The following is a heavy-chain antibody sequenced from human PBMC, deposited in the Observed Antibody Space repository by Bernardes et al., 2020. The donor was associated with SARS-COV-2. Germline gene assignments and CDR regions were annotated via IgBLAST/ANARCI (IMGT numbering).Heavy chain of an antibody. D-gene: IGHD2-21*02. CDR1: VYTFTAYF. J-gene: IGHJ4*02. CDR3: ARTRTTISTTGIPVDY. Sequence: SVTVSCKASVYTFTAYFIHWLRQAPGQRLEWMGWINPNTCCSNYVPKFQGRVTMTRDTSITTAYMELSWLGSDDTAIYYCARTRTTISTTGIPVDYWGQGTLVTVSS. CDR2: INPNTCCS. V-gene: IGHV1-2*02.